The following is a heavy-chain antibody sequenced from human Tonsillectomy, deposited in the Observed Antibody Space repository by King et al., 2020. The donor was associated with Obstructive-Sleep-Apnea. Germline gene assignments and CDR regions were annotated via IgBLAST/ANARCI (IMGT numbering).Heavy chain of an antibody. CDR1: GFTFDTYA. V-gene: IGHV3-30-3*01. CDR2: ISLDGSNK. J-gene: IGHJ2*01. Sequence: QLVQSGGGVVQPGRSLRLSCAASGFTFDTYALHWVRQAPGKGLEWVAAISLDGSNKNYADSVKGRFIISRDNSKYTLYLQMNSLRFEDTAVYYCARVRVAYGDFPLWGRGTLVTVSS. D-gene: IGHD4-17*01. CDR3: ARVRVAYGDFPL.